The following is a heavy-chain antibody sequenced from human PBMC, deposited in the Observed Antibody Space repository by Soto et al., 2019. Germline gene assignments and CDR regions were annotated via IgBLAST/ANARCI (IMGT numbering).Heavy chain of an antibody. Sequence: EVQLLESGGGLVQPGGSLRLSCAASGFTFSSYAMSWVRQAPGKGLEWVSAISGSGGSTYYADSVKGRFTISRDNSKNTLYLQMNSLRAEDTAVYYCEKETLLWFGELSTNDAFDIWGQGTMVTVSS. D-gene: IGHD3-10*01. CDR2: ISGSGGST. J-gene: IGHJ3*02. V-gene: IGHV3-23*01. CDR3: EKETLLWFGELSTNDAFDI. CDR1: GFTFSSYA.